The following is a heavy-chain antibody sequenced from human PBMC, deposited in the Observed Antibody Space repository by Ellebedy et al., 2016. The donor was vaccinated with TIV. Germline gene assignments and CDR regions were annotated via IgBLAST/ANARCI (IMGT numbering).Heavy chain of an antibody. D-gene: IGHD5-12*01. CDR1: GFTVNNNY. CDR3: ARDQEWLGYFDY. V-gene: IGHV3-53*01. CDR2: IYSGGGI. Sequence: PGGSLRLSCAASGFTVNNNYMSWVRQAPGKGLEWVSVIYSGGGISYLESVRGRFTISRDNPKNTVYLQMNSLRAEDTAVYYCARDQEWLGYFDYWGQGTLVTVSS. J-gene: IGHJ4*02.